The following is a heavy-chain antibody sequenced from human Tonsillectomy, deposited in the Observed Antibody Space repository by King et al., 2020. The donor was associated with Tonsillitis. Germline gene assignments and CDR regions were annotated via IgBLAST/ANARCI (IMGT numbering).Heavy chain of an antibody. Sequence: DVQLVESGGGLVKPGGSLRLSCAASGFGFSTFTMNWVRQAPGKGLEWVSSISTTSYYLSYTDSVKGRFTISRDNVKDSLYLQMNSLRAEDTAIYYCARDGDGYPFDYWGQGVLVTVSS. CDR1: GFGFSTFT. CDR2: ISTTSYYL. J-gene: IGHJ4*02. CDR3: ARDGDGYPFDY. D-gene: IGHD5-24*01. V-gene: IGHV3-21*01.